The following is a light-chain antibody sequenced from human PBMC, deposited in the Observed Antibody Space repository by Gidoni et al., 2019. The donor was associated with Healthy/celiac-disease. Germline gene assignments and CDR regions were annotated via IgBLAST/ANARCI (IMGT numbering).Light chain of an antibody. Sequence: DIQMSQSPSTLSASVGDRVTITCRASQRISSWLAWYQKKPGKAPKLLIYKASSLESGVPSRFSGSGSGTEFTLTISSLQPDDFATYYCQQYNSWWTFGQGTKVEIK. V-gene: IGKV1-5*03. CDR1: QRISSW. J-gene: IGKJ1*01. CDR2: KAS. CDR3: QQYNSWWT.